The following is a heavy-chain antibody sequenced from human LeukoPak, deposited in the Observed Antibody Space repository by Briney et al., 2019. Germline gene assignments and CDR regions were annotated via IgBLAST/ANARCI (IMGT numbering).Heavy chain of an antibody. J-gene: IGHJ4*02. D-gene: IGHD3-22*01. Sequence: QPGRSLRLSCAASGFTFDDYAMPWVRQAPGKGLEWVSGISWNSGSIGYADSVKGRFTISRDNAKNSLYLQMNSLRAEDTALYYCAKGHVYDSSGYYDYWGQGTLVTVSS. V-gene: IGHV3-9*01. CDR3: AKGHVYDSSGYYDY. CDR2: ISWNSGSI. CDR1: GFTFDDYA.